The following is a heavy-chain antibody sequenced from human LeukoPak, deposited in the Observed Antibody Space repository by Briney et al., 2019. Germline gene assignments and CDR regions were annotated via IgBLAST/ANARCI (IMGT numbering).Heavy chain of an antibody. CDR1: GFTFSSYG. CDR2: ISYDGCNK. J-gene: IGHJ6*02. V-gene: IGHV3-30*18. CDR3: AKDDYYGSGSYYKKAYGMDV. D-gene: IGHD3-10*01. Sequence: GGALRLSCAASGFTFSSYGMHWVRQAPGKGLEWVSVISYDGCNKYYADSVKGRFTISRDNSKNTLYLQMNSLRAEDTAVYYCAKDDYYGSGSYYKKAYGMDVWGQGTTVTVSS.